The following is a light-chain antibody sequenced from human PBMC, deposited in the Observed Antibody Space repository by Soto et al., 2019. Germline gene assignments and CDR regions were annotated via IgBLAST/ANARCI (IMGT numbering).Light chain of an antibody. Sequence: EIVMTQSPATLSVSPGERATLSCRASQSVGSNLAWYQQTPGQAPRLLIYGASTRATGLPARFSGSGSGTEFTLTISSLQSEDFAVYYCQQYKNWPPYTFGQGTKVDIK. J-gene: IGKJ2*01. V-gene: IGKV3-15*01. CDR1: QSVGSN. CDR2: GAS. CDR3: QQYKNWPPYT.